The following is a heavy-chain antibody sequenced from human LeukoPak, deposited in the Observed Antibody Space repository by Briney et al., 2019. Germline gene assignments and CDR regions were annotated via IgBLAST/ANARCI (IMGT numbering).Heavy chain of an antibody. Sequence: GGSLRLSCAASGFTVSSNYMSWVRQAPGKGLEWVANIKQDGSEKYYVDSVKGRFTISRDNAKNSLYLQMNGLRAEDTAAYYCASAPPWYCSGGSCYSHSFWGQGTLVTVSS. J-gene: IGHJ4*02. CDR2: IKQDGSEK. V-gene: IGHV3-7*01. CDR3: ASAPPWYCSGGSCYSHSF. D-gene: IGHD2-15*01. CDR1: GFTVSSNY.